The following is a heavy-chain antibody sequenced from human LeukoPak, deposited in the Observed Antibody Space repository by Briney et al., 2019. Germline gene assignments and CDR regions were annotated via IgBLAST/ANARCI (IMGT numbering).Heavy chain of an antibody. CDR3: ARESYSSGWYAYFDY. V-gene: IGHV3-23*01. J-gene: IGHJ4*02. Sequence: GGSLRLSCAASGFTFSSYAMSWVRQAPGKGLEWVSAISGSGGSTYYADSVKGRFTISRDNSKNTLYLQMNSLRAEDTAVYYCARESYSSGWYAYFDYWGQGTLVTVSS. CDR2: ISGSGGST. D-gene: IGHD6-19*01. CDR1: GFTFSSYA.